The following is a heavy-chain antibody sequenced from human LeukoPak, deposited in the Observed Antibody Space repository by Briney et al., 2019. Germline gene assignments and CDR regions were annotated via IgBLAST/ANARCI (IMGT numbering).Heavy chain of an antibody. J-gene: IGHJ4*02. CDR1: GYTFSDYH. D-gene: IGHD3-10*01. CDR3: ARDRVGWFGEFESQFFDY. CDR2: IIPSGGST. Sequence: GASVKVSCKASGYTFSDYHMHWVRQAPGQGLEWMGRIIPSGGSTTYAQKFQGRVTMTRDMSTNTVYMELSSLRSDDTAVYYCARDRVGWFGEFESQFFDYWGQGTLVTVSS. V-gene: IGHV1-46*01.